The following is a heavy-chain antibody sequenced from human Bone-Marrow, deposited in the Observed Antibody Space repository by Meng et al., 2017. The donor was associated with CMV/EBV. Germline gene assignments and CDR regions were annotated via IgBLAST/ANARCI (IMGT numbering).Heavy chain of an antibody. Sequence: SQTLSLTCAISGDSVSSNSAAWNWIRQSPSRGLEWLGRTYYRSKWYNDYAVSVKSRITINPDTSKNQFSLQLNSVTPEDTAVYYCARDERDIVVVPAAISYYYYGMDAWGQGTTVTVSS. D-gene: IGHD2-2*02. CDR1: GDSVSSNSAA. CDR2: TYYRSKWYN. V-gene: IGHV6-1*01. J-gene: IGHJ6*02. CDR3: ARDERDIVVVPAAISYYYYGMDA.